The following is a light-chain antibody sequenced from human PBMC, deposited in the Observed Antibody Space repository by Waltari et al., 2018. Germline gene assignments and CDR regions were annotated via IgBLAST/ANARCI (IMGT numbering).Light chain of an antibody. Sequence: HSALTQPASVSGSPGQSITISCTGSDNDVGRYNLVSWYQHHPGKAPKLIIYEINNRPSGVSNRFSGSNSGNTASLTISGLQIEDEADYHCCSYAGSDTFHYVFGSGTQVTVL. CDR2: EIN. V-gene: IGLV2-23*02. CDR3: CSYAGSDTFHYV. J-gene: IGLJ1*01. CDR1: DNDVGRYNL.